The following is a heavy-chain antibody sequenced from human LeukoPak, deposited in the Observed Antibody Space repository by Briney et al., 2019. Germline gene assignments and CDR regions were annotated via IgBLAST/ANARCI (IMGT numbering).Heavy chain of an antibody. Sequence: ASVKVSCKASGYTFTSYGISWVRQAPGQGLEWMGWISAYNGNTNYAQKLQGRVTMTTDTSTSTAYMELRSLRSDDTAVYYCARDRYDSSGYVPSDFGYWGQGTLVTVSS. CDR2: ISAYNGNT. V-gene: IGHV1-18*01. J-gene: IGHJ4*02. D-gene: IGHD3-22*01. CDR1: GYTFTSYG. CDR3: ARDRYDSSGYVPSDFGY.